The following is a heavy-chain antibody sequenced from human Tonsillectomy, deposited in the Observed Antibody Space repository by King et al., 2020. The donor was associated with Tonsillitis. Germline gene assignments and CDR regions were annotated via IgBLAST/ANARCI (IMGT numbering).Heavy chain of an antibody. CDR1: GFTFDDYA. CDR3: AKDRYSSGPYYFDF. Sequence: VQLVESGGGLVQPDRSLRLSCAASGFTFDDYAMHWVRQAPGKGLEWVSGISWNSGSIGYADSVKGRFTISRDNAKNSLYLQMNSLRAEDTALYYCAKDRYSSGPYYFDFWGQGTLVTVSS. CDR2: ISWNSGSI. D-gene: IGHD6-19*01. V-gene: IGHV3-9*01. J-gene: IGHJ4*02.